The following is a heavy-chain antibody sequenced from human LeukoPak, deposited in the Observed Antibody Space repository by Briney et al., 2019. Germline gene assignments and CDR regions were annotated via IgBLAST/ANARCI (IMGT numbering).Heavy chain of an antibody. J-gene: IGHJ4*02. CDR3: ARQGYYYDSSGYRGVPFDY. Sequence: SETLSLTCTVSGGSISSYYWSWIRQPPGKGLEWIGYIYYSGSTNYNPSLKSRVTISVDTSKNQFSLKLSSVTAADTAVYYCARQGYYYDSSGYRGVPFDYWGQGTLVTVSS. V-gene: IGHV4-59*08. CDR2: IYYSGST. D-gene: IGHD3-22*01. CDR1: GGSISSYY.